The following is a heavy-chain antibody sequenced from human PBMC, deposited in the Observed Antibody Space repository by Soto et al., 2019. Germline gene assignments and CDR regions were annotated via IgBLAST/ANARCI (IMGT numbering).Heavy chain of an antibody. CDR1: GGSISSGGYS. D-gene: IGHD6-13*01. CDR2: IYHSGST. J-gene: IGHJ4*02. V-gene: IGHV4-30-2*01. CDR3: AREGSSPWYGY. Sequence: SETLSLTCAVSGGSISSGGYSWSWIRQPPGKGLEWIGYIYHSGSTYYNPSLKSRVTISVDTSKNQFSLKLRSVTAADTAVYYCAREGSSPWYGYWGQGTLVTVSS.